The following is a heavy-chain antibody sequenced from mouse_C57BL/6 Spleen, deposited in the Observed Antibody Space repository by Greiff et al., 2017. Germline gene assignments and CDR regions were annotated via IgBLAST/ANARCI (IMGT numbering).Heavy chain of an antibody. CDR1: GYTFTDYY. Sequence: VQLQQSGPELVKPGASVKISCKASGYTFTDYYMNWVKQSHGKSLEWIGDINPNNGGTSYNQKFKGKATLTVDKSSSTAYMELRSLTSEDSAVYYCARDWDLYYGSSLDYWGQGTTLTVSS. J-gene: IGHJ2*01. V-gene: IGHV1-26*01. CDR3: ARDWDLYYGSSLDY. CDR2: INPNNGGT. D-gene: IGHD1-1*01.